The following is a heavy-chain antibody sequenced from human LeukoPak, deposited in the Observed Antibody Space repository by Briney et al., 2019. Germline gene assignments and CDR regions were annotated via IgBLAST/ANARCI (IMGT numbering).Heavy chain of an antibody. CDR1: GGTFSSYA. CDR3: AGRYCSSTSCYTRFYYYYYYMDV. CDR2: IIPIFGTA. Sequence: SVKVSCKASGGTFSSYAISWVRQAPGQGLEWMGGIIPIFGTANYAQKFQGRVTITADESTSTAYMELSSLRSEDTAVYYCAGRYCSSTSCYTRFYYYYYYMDVWGKGTTVTISS. D-gene: IGHD2-2*02. J-gene: IGHJ6*03. V-gene: IGHV1-69*13.